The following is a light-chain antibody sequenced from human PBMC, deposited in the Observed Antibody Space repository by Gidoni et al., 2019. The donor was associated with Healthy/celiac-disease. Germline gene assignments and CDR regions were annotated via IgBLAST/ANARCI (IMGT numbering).Light chain of an antibody. CDR1: QSVLYRSNNKNY. Sequence: DIVMTQSPHSLSVSLGERATINCKSSQSVLYRSNNKNYLGWYQQKPGQPPRVLIYWASTRESGVPDRFSGSASGTDFNLTISSLQDEDVAVYYWQQYNRSRLTFGGXTKVEIK. V-gene: IGKV4-1*01. J-gene: IGKJ4*01. CDR3: QQYNRSRLT. CDR2: WAS.